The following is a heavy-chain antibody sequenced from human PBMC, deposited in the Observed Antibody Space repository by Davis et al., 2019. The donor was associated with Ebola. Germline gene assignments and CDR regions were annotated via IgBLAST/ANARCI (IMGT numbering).Heavy chain of an antibody. CDR2: IYYSGST. J-gene: IGHJ2*01. CDR3: ARGRGDSNISWNWYFDP. Sequence: GSLRLSCTVSGGSISSYYRSWIRQPPGKGLEWIGYIYYSGSTNYNPSLKSRVTISVDTSKNQFSLKLSSVTAADTAVYYCARGRGDSNISWNWYFDPWGRGTLVTVSS. D-gene: IGHD6-13*01. V-gene: IGHV4-59*01. CDR1: GGSISSYY.